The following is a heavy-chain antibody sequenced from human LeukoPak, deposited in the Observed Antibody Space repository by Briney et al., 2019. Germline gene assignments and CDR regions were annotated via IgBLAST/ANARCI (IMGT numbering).Heavy chain of an antibody. CDR3: AREQGYCSGGSCYDRIDY. Sequence: KPSETLSLTCTVSGGSISSYYWSWIRQPAGKGLEWIGRIYTSGSTNYNPSLKSRVTMSVDTSKDQFSLKLSSVTAADTAVYYCAREQGYCSGGSCYDRIDYWGQGTLVIVSS. J-gene: IGHJ4*02. V-gene: IGHV4-4*07. D-gene: IGHD2-15*01. CDR2: IYTSGST. CDR1: GGSISSYY.